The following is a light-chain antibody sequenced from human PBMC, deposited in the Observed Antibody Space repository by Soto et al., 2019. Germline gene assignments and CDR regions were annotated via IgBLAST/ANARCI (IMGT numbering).Light chain of an antibody. CDR2: SNN. CDR1: SSNIGSNY. J-gene: IGLJ2*01. Sequence: QSVLTQPPSASGTPGQTVTISCSGSSSNIGSNYVYWYQQLPGTAPKLLIYSNNQRPSGVPDRFSGSKSGTSASLAISGLPSVDEADYYCAAWDDSLSAVVFGGGTKLTVL. V-gene: IGLV1-47*02. CDR3: AAWDDSLSAVV.